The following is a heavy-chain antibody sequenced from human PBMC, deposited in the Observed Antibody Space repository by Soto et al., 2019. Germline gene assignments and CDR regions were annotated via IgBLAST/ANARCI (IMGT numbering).Heavy chain of an antibody. D-gene: IGHD2-8*02. CDR1: RYIFTAYF. V-gene: IGHV1-2*06. J-gene: IGHJ5*02. CDR2: INPNNGAT. CDR3: ASHAPGARFDP. Sequence: QVQLVQSGAEVKKPGASVKVSCKAPRYIFTAYFMHWVRQAPGQALEWMGRINPNNGATQYGLSFQGRVTMTRDTSISTADMDMSSLRSDDTAVYYCASHAPGARFDPWGQGTLVIVSS.